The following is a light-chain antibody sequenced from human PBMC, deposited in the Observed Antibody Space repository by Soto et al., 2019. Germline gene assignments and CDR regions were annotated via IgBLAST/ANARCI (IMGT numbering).Light chain of an antibody. CDR2: GSF. CDR1: QSVDNN. V-gene: IGKV3-15*01. J-gene: IGKJ5*01. Sequence: EIVMTQSPVTLSASPGESATLSFRASQSVDNNVAWYQQKPGQAPRLLIVGSFARATGIPARFSGSGSGSEFTLTISGLQSEDFATYYCQQANSFPITFGQGTRLEIK. CDR3: QQANSFPIT.